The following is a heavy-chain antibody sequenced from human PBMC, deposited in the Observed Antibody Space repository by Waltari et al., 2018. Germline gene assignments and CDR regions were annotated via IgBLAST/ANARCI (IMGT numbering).Heavy chain of an antibody. CDR1: GYSISSGYY. Sequence: QVQLQESGPGLVKPSETLSLTCAVSGYSISSGYYWGWIRQPPGKGLEWIGSIYHSGSTYYNPSLKSRVTISVDTSKNQFSLKLSSVTAADTAVYYCARHIEPTYYYGSGSYGMDVWGQGTTVTVSS. CDR2: IYHSGST. D-gene: IGHD3-10*01. CDR3: ARHIEPTYYYGSGSYGMDV. J-gene: IGHJ6*02. V-gene: IGHV4-38-2*01.